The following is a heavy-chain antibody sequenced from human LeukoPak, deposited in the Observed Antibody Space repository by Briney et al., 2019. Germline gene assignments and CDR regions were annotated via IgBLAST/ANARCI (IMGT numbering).Heavy chain of an antibody. CDR1: GGTFSSYA. V-gene: IGHV1-69*13. CDR3: ARTSADYDILTSYFDY. J-gene: IGHJ4*02. CDR2: IIPIFGTA. D-gene: IGHD3-9*01. Sequence: SVKVSCKASGGTFSSYAISWVRQDPGQGLEWMGGIIPIFGTANYAHKFQGRVTITADESTRTAYMELSSLRSEDTAVYYCARTSADYDILTSYFDYWGQGTLVTVSS.